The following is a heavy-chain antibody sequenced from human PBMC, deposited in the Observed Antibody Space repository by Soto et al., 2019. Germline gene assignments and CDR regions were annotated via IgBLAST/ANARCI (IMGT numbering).Heavy chain of an antibody. CDR1: GFTFSSYI. J-gene: IGHJ4*02. V-gene: IGHV3-21*01. Sequence: LRLSCAASGFTFSSYIMNWVRQAPGKGLEWVSSISSSSSYIYYADSVKGRFAISRDNAKNSLYLQMNSLRAEDTAVYYCARQTGTTIDYWGQGTLVTVSS. CDR2: ISSSSSYI. D-gene: IGHD1-1*01. CDR3: ARQTGTTIDY.